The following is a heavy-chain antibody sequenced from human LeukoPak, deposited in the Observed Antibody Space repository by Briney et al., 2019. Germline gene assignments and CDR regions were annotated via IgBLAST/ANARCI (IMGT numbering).Heavy chain of an antibody. CDR1: GFTVSNNY. J-gene: IGHJ6*03. Sequence: PGGSLRLSCAASGFTVSNNYMSWARQAPGKGLEWVSVIYTGVSTYYADSVKGRFAISRDNSKNTLYLQMNSLRAEDTGVYYCARVRPHPIIDVWGKGTTVTVSS. V-gene: IGHV3-53*01. D-gene: IGHD6-6*01. CDR3: ARVRPHPIIDV. CDR2: IYTGVST.